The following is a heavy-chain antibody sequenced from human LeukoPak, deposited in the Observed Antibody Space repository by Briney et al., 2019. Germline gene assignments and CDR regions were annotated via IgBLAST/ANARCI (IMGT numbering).Heavy chain of an antibody. CDR3: ARVDSSGWYYFDY. J-gene: IGHJ4*02. CDR1: GGSISSSY. CDR2: IYYSGST. V-gene: IGHV4-59*01. D-gene: IGHD6-19*01. Sequence: SETLSLTCTVSGGSISSSYWSWIRQPPGKGLEWIGYIYYSGSTNYNPSLKSRVTISVDTSKNQFSLKLSSVTAADTAVYYCARVDSSGWYYFDYWGQGTLVTVSS.